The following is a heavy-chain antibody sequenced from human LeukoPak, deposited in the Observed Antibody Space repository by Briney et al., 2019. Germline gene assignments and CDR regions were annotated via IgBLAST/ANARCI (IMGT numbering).Heavy chain of an antibody. CDR2: ISSSGSTI. CDR1: GFTFSYYY. Sequence: PGWSLRLSCAASGFTFSYYYMSWIRQAPGKGLEWVSYISSSGSTIYYADSVKGRFTISRDNAKNSLYLQMSSLRAEDTAVYYCARYYYDSSGYYFQFDYWGQGTLVTVSS. J-gene: IGHJ4*02. V-gene: IGHV3-11*01. CDR3: ARYYYDSSGYYFQFDY. D-gene: IGHD3-22*01.